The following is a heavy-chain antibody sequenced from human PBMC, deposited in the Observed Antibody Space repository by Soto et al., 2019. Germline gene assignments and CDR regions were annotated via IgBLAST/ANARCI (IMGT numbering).Heavy chain of an antibody. CDR1: GGSISSSSYY. Sequence: PSETLSLTCTVSGGSISSSSYYWGWIRQPPGKGLEWIGSIYYSGSTYYNPSLRSRVTISVDTSKNQFSLKLSSVTAADTAVYYCARGIRFVEWLVLYFDYRGKGPLVTVSS. CDR3: ARGIRFVEWLVLYFDY. D-gene: IGHD3-3*01. CDR2: IYYSGST. V-gene: IGHV4-39*01. J-gene: IGHJ4*02.